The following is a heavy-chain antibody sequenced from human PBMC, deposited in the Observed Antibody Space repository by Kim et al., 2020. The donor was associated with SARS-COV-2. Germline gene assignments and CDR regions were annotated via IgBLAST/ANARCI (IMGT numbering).Heavy chain of an antibody. CDR1: GGSITRDY. V-gene: IGHV4-4*07. D-gene: IGHD6-13*01. Sequence: SETLSLTCSVSGGSITRDYWTWVRQSAGKGLEWLGRYHSSGSSNYSPSLKSRVTMSVDTAENQFSLRLNSVAAADTAVYYCARESGTSRHFDYWGQGLLV. CDR2: YHSSGSS. J-gene: IGHJ4*02. CDR3: ARESGTSRHFDY.